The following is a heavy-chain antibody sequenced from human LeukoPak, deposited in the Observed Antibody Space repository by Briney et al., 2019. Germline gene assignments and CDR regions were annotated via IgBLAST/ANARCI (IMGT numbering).Heavy chain of an antibody. D-gene: IGHD3-22*01. J-gene: IGHJ1*01. V-gene: IGHV4-59*01. Sequence: SETLSLTCNVSGGSINSYYWSWIRQPPGKGLEWIGYIYHDGSTNHNPSLKSRVTISVDTSKNQFSLKLSSVTAADTAVYYCARLKYYYDASGYRAEYFQHWGQGTLVTVSS. CDR3: ARLKYYYDASGYRAEYFQH. CDR2: IYHDGST. CDR1: GGSINSYY.